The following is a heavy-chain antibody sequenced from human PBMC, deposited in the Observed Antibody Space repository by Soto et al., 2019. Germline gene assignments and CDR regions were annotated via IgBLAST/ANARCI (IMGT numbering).Heavy chain of an antibody. D-gene: IGHD6-19*01. CDR2: IYTGGGT. Sequence: EVQLVESGGGLIQPGGSLRLSCAASGLTVSSSYMNWVRQAPGKGLEWVSLIYTGGGTYYADSVKGRFTVSRDNSKNTLYLQMNSLRAEDTAVYYCARMGQWRVPGDYYYGMDVWGQGPSVTVSS. CDR3: ARMGQWRVPGDYYYGMDV. J-gene: IGHJ6*02. V-gene: IGHV3-53*01. CDR1: GLTVSSSY.